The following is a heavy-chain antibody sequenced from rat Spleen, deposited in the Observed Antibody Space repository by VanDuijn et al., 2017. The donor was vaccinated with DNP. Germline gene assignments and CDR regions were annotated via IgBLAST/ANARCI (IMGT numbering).Heavy chain of an antibody. CDR1: GFNFNEYW. V-gene: IGHV4-2*01. D-gene: IGHD4-3*01. CDR3: AREEFGVDY. CDR2: INQDSSTI. J-gene: IGHJ2*01. Sequence: EVKLVESGGGLVQPGGSLKLSCAASGFNFNEYWMGWVRQAPGKGLEWIGEINQDSSTINFTPSMKDKFTISRDNAQNTLYLQMTKLGSEDTAIYYCAREEFGVDYWGQGVMVTVSS.